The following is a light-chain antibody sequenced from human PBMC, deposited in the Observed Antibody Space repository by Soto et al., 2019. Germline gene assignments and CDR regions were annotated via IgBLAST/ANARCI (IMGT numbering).Light chain of an antibody. V-gene: IGKV3-20*01. CDR2: GAS. J-gene: IGKJ2*01. CDR1: QSINSRY. CDR3: QQYNSYMYT. Sequence: EIVLTQSPGTLSLSPGERATLSCRASQSINSRYLAWYQQKPGQAPRLLIYGASSRATGIPDRFSSSGSGTDFTLTISRLEPEDFAVYYCQQYNSYMYTFGQGTKLEIK.